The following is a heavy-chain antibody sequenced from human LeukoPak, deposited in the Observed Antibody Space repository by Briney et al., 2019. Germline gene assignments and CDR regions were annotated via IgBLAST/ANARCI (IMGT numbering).Heavy chain of an antibody. CDR2: INAGNGNT. Sequence: ASVKVSCKASGYTFTSNAIHWVRQAPGQRLEWMGWINAGNGNTKYSQKFQGRVTITADESTSTAYMELSSLRSEDTAVYYCARDLVGYCSSTSCPSRWFDPWGQGTLVTVSS. CDR1: GYTFTSNA. D-gene: IGHD2-2*01. CDR3: ARDLVGYCSSTSCPSRWFDP. V-gene: IGHV1-3*01. J-gene: IGHJ5*02.